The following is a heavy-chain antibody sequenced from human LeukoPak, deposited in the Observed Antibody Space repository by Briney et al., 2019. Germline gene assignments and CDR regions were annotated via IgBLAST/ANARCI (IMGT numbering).Heavy chain of an antibody. CDR1: GYTLTELS. D-gene: IGHD3-3*01. CDR2: FDPEDGEI. V-gene: IGHV1-24*01. CDR3: ATGREWLLYFDY. J-gene: IGHJ4*02. Sequence: ASVKVSCKVSGYTLTELSMHWVRQAPGKGLEWMGVFDPEDGEIIYAQKFQGRVTMTEDTSTDTAYMELSSLRSEDTAVYYCATGREWLLYFDYWGQGTLVTVSS.